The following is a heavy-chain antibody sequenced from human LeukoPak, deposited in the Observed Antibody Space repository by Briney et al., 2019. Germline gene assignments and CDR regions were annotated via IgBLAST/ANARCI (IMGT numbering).Heavy chain of an antibody. CDR1: GFTFSSYW. CDR2: IKQDGSEK. J-gene: IGHJ4*02. Sequence: GGSLRLSCAASGFTFSSYWMSWVRQAPGKGLEWVANIKQDGSEKDYVDSVKGRFTISRDNAKNSLYLQMNSLRAEDTAVYYCARAAKYYYGSGTYYYFDYWGQGTLVTVSS. CDR3: ARAAKYYYGSGTYYYFDY. V-gene: IGHV3-7*01. D-gene: IGHD3-10*01.